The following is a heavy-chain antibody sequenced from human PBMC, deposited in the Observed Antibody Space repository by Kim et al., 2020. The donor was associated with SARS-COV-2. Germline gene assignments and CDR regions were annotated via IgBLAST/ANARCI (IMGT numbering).Heavy chain of an antibody. V-gene: IGHV3-21*01. D-gene: IGHD3-16*01. CDR3: ARDVEGGGDVEY. J-gene: IGHJ4*02. Sequence: YYADSVKGRFTISRDKAKNSLYLQMNSLRAEDTAVYYCARDVEGGGDVEYWGQGTLVTVSS.